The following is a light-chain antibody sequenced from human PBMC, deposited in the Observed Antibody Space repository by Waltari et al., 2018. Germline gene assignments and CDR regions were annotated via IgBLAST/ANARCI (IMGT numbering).Light chain of an antibody. CDR2: AAS. V-gene: IGKV1-39*01. J-gene: IGKJ4*01. CDR1: QSISSY. Sequence: DIQMTQSPSSLSASVGDRVTITCRASQSISSYLNWYQQKPGKAPKLLIYAASSLQSGVPSRVSGSGSGTDFTRTISRLQPEDFATYYCQQSGTFGGGTKVEIK. CDR3: QQSGT.